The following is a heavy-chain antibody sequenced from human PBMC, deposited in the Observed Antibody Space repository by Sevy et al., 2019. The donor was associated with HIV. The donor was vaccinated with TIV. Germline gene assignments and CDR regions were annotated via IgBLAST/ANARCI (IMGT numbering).Heavy chain of an antibody. CDR1: GFTFNTYT. Sequence: GGSLRLSCAASGFTFNTYTMNWDHQAPGEGLEWVSSISSSGNYIYYAHSVKGRFTISRDNAKNSLFLQMNNLRAEDTAVYYCARPYGSGSWEAFDIWGQGTMVTVSS. CDR2: ISSSGNYI. J-gene: IGHJ3*02. CDR3: ARPYGSGSWEAFDI. V-gene: IGHV3-21*01. D-gene: IGHD3-10*01.